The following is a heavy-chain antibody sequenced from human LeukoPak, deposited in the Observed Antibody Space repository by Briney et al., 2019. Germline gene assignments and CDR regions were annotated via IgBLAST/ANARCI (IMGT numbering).Heavy chain of an antibody. CDR3: AKLGAIAVAILDD. Sequence: QAGGSLRLSCAASGFTFSSYAMSWVRQAPGKGLEWVSAISGSGGSTYYADSVKGRFTISRDNAKNSLYLQMNSLRAEDTAVYYCAKLGAIAVAILDDWGQGTLVTVSS. J-gene: IGHJ4*02. D-gene: IGHD6-19*01. V-gene: IGHV3-23*01. CDR2: ISGSGGST. CDR1: GFTFSSYA.